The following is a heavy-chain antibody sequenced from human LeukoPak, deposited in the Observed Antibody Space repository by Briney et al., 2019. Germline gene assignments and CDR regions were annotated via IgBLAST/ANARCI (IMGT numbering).Heavy chain of an antibody. Sequence: GGSLRLSCAASGFTFSSYSMNWVRQAPGKGLEWVSSISSSSSYIYYADSVKGRFTISRGNAKNSSYLQMNSLRAEDTAVYYCARDGKAAGDYWGQGTLVTVSS. J-gene: IGHJ4*02. V-gene: IGHV3-21*01. CDR3: ARDGKAAGDY. CDR2: ISSSSSYI. CDR1: GFTFSSYS. D-gene: IGHD6-13*01.